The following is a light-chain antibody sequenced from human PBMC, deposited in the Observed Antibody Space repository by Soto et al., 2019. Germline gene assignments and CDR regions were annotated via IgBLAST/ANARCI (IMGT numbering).Light chain of an antibody. Sequence: QSALTQPASVSGSPGQSITISCTGTSSDIGSYERVSWYQWHPGKAPKLIIYEDYRRPSQISNRFSGSKSGNTASLTISGLQAEDEADYYCCSYAGSNIFAVFGGGTKVTVL. CDR3: CSYAGSNIFAV. CDR2: EDY. V-gene: IGLV2-23*01. J-gene: IGLJ2*01. CDR1: SSDIGSYER.